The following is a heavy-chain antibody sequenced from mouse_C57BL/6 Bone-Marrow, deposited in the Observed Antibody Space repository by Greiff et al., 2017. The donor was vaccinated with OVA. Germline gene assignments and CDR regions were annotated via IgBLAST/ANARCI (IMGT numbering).Heavy chain of an antibody. D-gene: IGHD3-2*02. CDR2: ISYDGSN. CDR3: ARGSGYYAMDY. J-gene: IGHJ4*01. V-gene: IGHV3-6*01. CDR1: GYSITSGYY. Sequence: EVKLQESGPGLVKPSQSLSLTCSVTGYSITSGYYWNWFRQFPGNKLEWMGYISYDGSNTYNPSLKNRISITRDTAKNQCYLKLNSVTTEDTATYYGARGSGYYAMDYWGQGTSVTGSS.